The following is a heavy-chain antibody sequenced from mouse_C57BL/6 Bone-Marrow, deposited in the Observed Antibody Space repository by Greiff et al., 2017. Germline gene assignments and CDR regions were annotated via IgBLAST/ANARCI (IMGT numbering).Heavy chain of an antibody. D-gene: IGHD1-1*01. V-gene: IGHV1-82*01. J-gene: IGHJ2*01. Sequence: VKLMESGPELVKPGASVKISCKASGYAFSSSWMNWVKQRPGKGLEWIGRIYPGDGDTNYNGKFKGKATLTADKSSSTAYMQLSSLTSEDSAVYCCASITTVVATNYWGQGTTLTVSS. CDR1: GYAFSSSW. CDR2: IYPGDGDT. CDR3: ASITTVVATNY.